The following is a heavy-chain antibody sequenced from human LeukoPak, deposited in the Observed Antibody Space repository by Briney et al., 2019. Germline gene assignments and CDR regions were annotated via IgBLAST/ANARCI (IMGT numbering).Heavy chain of an antibody. J-gene: IGHJ4*02. CDR1: GYTFTGYY. V-gene: IGHV1-2*02. Sequence: GASVKVSCRASGYTFTGYYMHWVRQAPGQELEWMGWTYPNNGGTNYAQNFQGRVTMTRDTSMSTAYMELSSLRSDDTAVYYCARFSGGSNFDYWGQGTLVTVSS. CDR2: TYPNNGGT. D-gene: IGHD1-26*01. CDR3: ARFSGGSNFDY.